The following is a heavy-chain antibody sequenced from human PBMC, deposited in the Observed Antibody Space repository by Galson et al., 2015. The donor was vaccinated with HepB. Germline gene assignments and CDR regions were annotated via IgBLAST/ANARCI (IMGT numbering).Heavy chain of an antibody. CDR3: ARAGLGANWFDP. CDR2: INANNGAT. J-gene: IGHJ5*02. Sequence: SVKVSCKASGFSFTGHYLHWVRLVPGHRLEWMGLINANNGATVYAQNFKGRVAMSRDTSIETAFMELNRLTSDDTAVYYCARAGLGANWFDPWGQGTLLPVSS. V-gene: IGHV1-2*06. CDR1: GFSFTGHY.